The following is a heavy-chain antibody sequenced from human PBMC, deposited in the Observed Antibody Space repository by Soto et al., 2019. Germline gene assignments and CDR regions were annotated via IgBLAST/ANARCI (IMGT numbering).Heavy chain of an antibody. CDR3: ARGHRVEMATIPVY. CDR2: ISYDGSNK. V-gene: IGHV3-30-3*01. J-gene: IGHJ4*02. Sequence: HPGGSLRLSCAASGFTFSSYAMHWVRQAPGKGLEWVAVISYDGSNKYYADSVKGRFTISRDNSKNTLYLQMNSLRAEDTAVYYCARGHRVEMATIPVYWGQGTLVTVSS. D-gene: IGHD5-12*01. CDR1: GFTFSSYA.